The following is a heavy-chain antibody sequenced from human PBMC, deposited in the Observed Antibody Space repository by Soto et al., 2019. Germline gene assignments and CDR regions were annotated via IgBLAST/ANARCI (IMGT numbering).Heavy chain of an antibody. Sequence: GGSLRLSCAASGFTFSDYYMTWIRQAPGKGLEWVSYISSSATGIYYADSVKGRFTISRDNAKNPLYLQMSSLRAEDTAVYYCASAYSDAFDIWGQGTMVTV. J-gene: IGHJ3*02. CDR2: ISSSATGI. D-gene: IGHD2-15*01. CDR1: GFTFSDYY. CDR3: ASAYSDAFDI. V-gene: IGHV3-11*01.